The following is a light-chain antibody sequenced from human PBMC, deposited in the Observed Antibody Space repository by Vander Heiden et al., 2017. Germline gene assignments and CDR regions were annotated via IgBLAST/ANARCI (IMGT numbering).Light chain of an antibody. J-gene: IGLJ1*01. Sequence: QSALTQPASVSGSPGQSITISCTGTSSDVGGYNYVSWYQQHPGKAPKLMIYEVSNRPSGVSNRFSGSKSGTTASLTISGLQAEDEAYYYCTSYTSSSTVVFGTGTKLTVL. CDR3: TSYTSSSTVV. CDR2: EVS. CDR1: SSDVGGYNY. V-gene: IGLV2-14*01.